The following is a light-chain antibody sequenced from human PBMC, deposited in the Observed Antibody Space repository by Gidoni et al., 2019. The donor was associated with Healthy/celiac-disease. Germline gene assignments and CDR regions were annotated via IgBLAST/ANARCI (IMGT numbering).Light chain of an antibody. CDR2: LNSDGSH. Sequence: QLVLTQSPSASASLGASVKLTCTLSSGHSSYAIAWHQQQPAKGPRYLMKLNSDGSHSKGDGIPDRFSVSSSGAERYLTISSLQSEDEADYYCQTWGTGIRVVFGGGTKLTVL. CDR1: SGHSSYA. J-gene: IGLJ2*01. CDR3: QTWGTGIRVV. V-gene: IGLV4-69*01.